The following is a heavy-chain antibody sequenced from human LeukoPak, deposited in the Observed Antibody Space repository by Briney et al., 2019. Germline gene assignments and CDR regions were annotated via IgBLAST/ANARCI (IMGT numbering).Heavy chain of an antibody. Sequence: SVKVSCKASGGTFSSYAISWVRQAPGQGLEWMGRIIPILGIANYAQKFQGRVTITADKSTSTAYMELSSLRSEDTAVYYCARGPPYCSSTSCYPFDPWGQGTLVTVSS. J-gene: IGHJ5*02. CDR3: ARGPPYCSSTSCYPFDP. D-gene: IGHD2-2*01. CDR1: GGTFSSYA. CDR2: IIPILGIA. V-gene: IGHV1-69*04.